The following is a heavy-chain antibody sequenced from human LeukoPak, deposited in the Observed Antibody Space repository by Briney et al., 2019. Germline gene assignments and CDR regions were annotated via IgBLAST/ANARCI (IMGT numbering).Heavy chain of an antibody. CDR3: ARGLKYYGSGSYYTHNWFDL. J-gene: IGHJ5*02. D-gene: IGHD3-10*01. Sequence: SQTLALTCAVYGGSFSGYYSSWVRQPPGKGLEWVGEINHSGSTNYNPSLKSRVTISVDTSKNQFSLKLSSVTAADTAVYYCARGLKYYGSGSYYTHNWFDLWGQGTLVTVSS. CDR1: GGSFSGYY. V-gene: IGHV4-34*01. CDR2: INHSGST.